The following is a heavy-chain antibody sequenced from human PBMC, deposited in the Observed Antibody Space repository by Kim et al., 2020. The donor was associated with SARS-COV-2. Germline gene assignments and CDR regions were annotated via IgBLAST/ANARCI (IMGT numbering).Heavy chain of an antibody. D-gene: IGHD3-10*01. V-gene: IGHV1-69*13. CDR1: GGTFSSYA. CDR3: ARAVPKRNYYYYGMDV. CDR2: IIPIFGTA. Sequence: SVKVSCKASGGTFSSYAISWVRQAPGQGLEWMGGIIPIFGTANYAQKFQGRVTITADESTSTAYMELSSLRSEDTAVYYCARAVPKRNYYYYGMDVWGQGTTVTVSS. J-gene: IGHJ6*02.